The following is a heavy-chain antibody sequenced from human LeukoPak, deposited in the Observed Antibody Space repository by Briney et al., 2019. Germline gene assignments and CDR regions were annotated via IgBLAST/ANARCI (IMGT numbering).Heavy chain of an antibody. CDR1: GYTFTGYY. D-gene: IGHD2-15*01. Sequence: GASVKVSCKSSGYTFTGYYMHWVRQAPGQGLEWMGWINPNRGGTNYAQKFQGRVTMTRDTSISTAYMELSRLRSDDTAVYYCARPYCSGGSCYSGMWYYYYGMDVWGQGTTVTVSS. V-gene: IGHV1-2*02. J-gene: IGHJ6*02. CDR2: INPNRGGT. CDR3: ARPYCSGGSCYSGMWYYYYGMDV.